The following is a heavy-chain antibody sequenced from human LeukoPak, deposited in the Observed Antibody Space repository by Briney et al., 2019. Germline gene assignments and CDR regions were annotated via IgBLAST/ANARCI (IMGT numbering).Heavy chain of an antibody. J-gene: IGHJ4*02. D-gene: IGHD5-24*01. CDR1: GGSISSYY. CDR2: IYYSGST. V-gene: IGHV4-59*01. CDR3: AREDGRDGYNSFDY. Sequence: PSETLSLTCTVSGGSISSYYWSWIRQPPGKGLEWIGYIYYSGSTNYNPSLKSRVTISVDTSKNQFSLKLSSVTAADTAVYYCAREDGRDGYNSFDYWGQGTLVTVSS.